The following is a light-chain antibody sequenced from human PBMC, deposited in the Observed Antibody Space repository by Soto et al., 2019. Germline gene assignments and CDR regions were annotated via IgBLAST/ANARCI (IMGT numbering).Light chain of an antibody. Sequence: DIQMTQSPSTLSASVGDRVTITCRASQSISTWLAWYQQEPGKAPKLLIHKASSLQSGVPSRFSGSGSGTDFTLTISSLHPDDFATYHCQQLQRTPFTFGPGTTVDV. CDR1: QSISTW. J-gene: IGKJ3*01. CDR3: QQLQRTPFT. CDR2: KAS. V-gene: IGKV1-5*03.